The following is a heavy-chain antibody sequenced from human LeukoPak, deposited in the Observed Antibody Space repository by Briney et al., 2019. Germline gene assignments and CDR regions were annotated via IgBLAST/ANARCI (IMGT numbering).Heavy chain of an antibody. CDR2: LIPIYGSA. CDR3: AGFFYDNSGDAFDI. J-gene: IGHJ3*02. D-gene: IGHD3-22*01. Sequence: TSVKVSCKASGGSFTFTSHAISWVRQAPGQGLEWMGGLIPIYGSANYAQKFQGRVTITSDESTRTVYMELSSLRPEDSAVYYCAGFFYDNSGDAFDIWGQGTMVTVSS. V-gene: IGHV1-69*13. CDR1: GGSFTFTSHA.